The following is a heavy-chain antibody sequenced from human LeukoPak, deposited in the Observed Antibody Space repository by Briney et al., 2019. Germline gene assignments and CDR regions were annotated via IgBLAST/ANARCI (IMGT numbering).Heavy chain of an antibody. CDR2: IYTSGST. CDR3: ARVSPGIAAAGTPYFDY. D-gene: IGHD6-13*01. CDR1: GGSISSYY. J-gene: IGHJ4*02. Sequence: SETLSLTCTVSGGSISSYYWSWIRQPAGKGLEWIGRIYTSGSTNYNPSLKSRVTMSVDTSKNQFSLKLSSVTAADTAVYYCARVSPGIAAAGTPYFDYWGQGTLVTVSS. V-gene: IGHV4-4*07.